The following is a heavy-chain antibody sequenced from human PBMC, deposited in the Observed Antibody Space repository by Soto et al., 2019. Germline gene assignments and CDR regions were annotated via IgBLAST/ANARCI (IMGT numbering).Heavy chain of an antibody. CDR3: ARGASAVLALDY. V-gene: IGHV1-2*02. D-gene: IGHD6-13*01. J-gene: IGHJ4*02. CDR2: FNPNSGDT. Sequence: ASVKVSCKXSGYTFTAYSMHWVRQAPGQGLEWIGWFNPNSGDTVYAEKFQGRVTLTRDTSISTAYMELNSLRSDDTALYYCARGASAVLALDYWGQGTLVTVSS. CDR1: GYTFTAYS.